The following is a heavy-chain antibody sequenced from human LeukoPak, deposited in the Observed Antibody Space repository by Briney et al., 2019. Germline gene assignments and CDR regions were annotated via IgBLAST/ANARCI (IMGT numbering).Heavy chain of an antibody. V-gene: IGHV1-18*01. CDR1: GYTFTSYG. CDR2: ISAYNGNT. J-gene: IGHJ4*02. CDR3: ARAPYYGSGSYYPDY. Sequence: ASVKVSCKASGYTFTSYGISWVRQAPGQGLEWMGWISAYNGNTNYAQKLQGRVTMTTDTSTSTAYMELSRLRSDDTAVYYCARAPYYGSGSYYPDYWGQGTLVTVSS. D-gene: IGHD3-10*01.